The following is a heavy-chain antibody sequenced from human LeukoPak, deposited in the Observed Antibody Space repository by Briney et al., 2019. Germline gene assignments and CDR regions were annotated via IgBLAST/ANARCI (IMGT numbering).Heavy chain of an antibody. Sequence: SETLSFTCAVYGGSFSGYYWSWIRQPPGKGLEWIGEINHSGSTNYNPSLKSRVTISVDTSKNQFSLKLSSVTAADTAVYYCARAGYCSSTSCYRGGDYWGQGTLVTVSS. CDR3: ARAGYCSSTSCYRGGDY. CDR1: GGSFSGYY. J-gene: IGHJ4*02. D-gene: IGHD2-2*02. V-gene: IGHV4-34*01. CDR2: INHSGST.